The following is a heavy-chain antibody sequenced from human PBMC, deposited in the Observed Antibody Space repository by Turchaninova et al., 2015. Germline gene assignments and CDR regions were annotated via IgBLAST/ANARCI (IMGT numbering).Heavy chain of an antibody. CDR3: ARVRPGCYFDY. J-gene: IGHJ4*02. V-gene: IGHV3-7*03. CDR1: GFTVGNYW. D-gene: IGHD1-14*01. CDR2: IKEDGSEE. Sequence: PLVESGGGLVQPGGSLSLSCAVSGFTVGNYWMTWVRQAPGKGLEWVANIKEDGSEEYYVDCVKGSFTISTHISKNSLDLPMNSLRVEDTAVYYCARVRPGCYFDYWGQGALVTISS.